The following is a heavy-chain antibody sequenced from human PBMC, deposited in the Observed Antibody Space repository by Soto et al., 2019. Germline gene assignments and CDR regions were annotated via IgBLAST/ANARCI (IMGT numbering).Heavy chain of an antibody. CDR2: ISYDGSNK. CDR1: GLTFSSYG. CDR3: AKDGVVSIGRYYFHWMDV. V-gene: IGHV3-30*18. J-gene: IGHJ6*02. D-gene: IGHD3-3*01. Sequence: EGSLRLSCAASGLTFSSYGMHWVRQAPGQGLEWVAVISYDGSNKYYADSVKGRFTISRDNSKNTLYLQMNSLRAEDTAVYYCAKDGVVSIGRYYFHWMDVWGQGTTVTVSS.